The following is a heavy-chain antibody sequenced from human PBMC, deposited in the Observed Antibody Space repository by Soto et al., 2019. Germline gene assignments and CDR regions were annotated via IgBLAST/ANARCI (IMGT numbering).Heavy chain of an antibody. CDR3: TAEDPSWLRGLEY. V-gene: IGHV3-15*01. CDR1: GDSFTNAW. D-gene: IGHD5-12*01. CDR2: IKTRIDSATT. J-gene: IGHJ4*02. Sequence: EVQLVESGGGLVKPGGSLRLSCEASGDSFTNAWMNWVRQAPGKGLEWVGRIKTRIDSATTDYAAPVKGRFTISRDDLKNTLFLQMDSLITEDAAVYYCTAEDPSWLRGLEYWGQGTLVTVSS.